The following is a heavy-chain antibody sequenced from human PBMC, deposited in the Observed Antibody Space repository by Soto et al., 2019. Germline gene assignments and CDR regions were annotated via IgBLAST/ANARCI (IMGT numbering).Heavy chain of an antibody. D-gene: IGHD6-25*01. CDR1: GFTFSSYG. CDR3: AKDTQSGYQYYFDS. CDR2: ISYDGSNK. J-gene: IGHJ4*02. V-gene: IGHV3-30*18. Sequence: GGSLRLSCAASGFTFSSYGMHWVRQAPGKGLEWVAVISYDGSNKYYADSVKGRFTISRDNSKNTLYLQMNSLRAEDTAVYYCAKDTQSGYQYYFDSWGQGTLVTVSS.